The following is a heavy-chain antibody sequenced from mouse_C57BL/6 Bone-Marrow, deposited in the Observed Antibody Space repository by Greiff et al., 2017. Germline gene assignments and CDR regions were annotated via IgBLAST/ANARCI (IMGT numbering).Heavy chain of an antibody. J-gene: IGHJ3*01. D-gene: IGHD2-3*01. V-gene: IGHV1-64*01. Sequence: VQLQQPGAELVKPGASVKLSCKASGYTFTSYWMHWVKQRPGQGLEWIGMIHPNSGSTNSNEKFKSKATLTVDKSSSTAYMQLSSLTSEDSAVYYCASRGDGYYAWFDYWGQGTLVTVSA. CDR1: GYTFTSYW. CDR2: IHPNSGST. CDR3: ASRGDGYYAWFDY.